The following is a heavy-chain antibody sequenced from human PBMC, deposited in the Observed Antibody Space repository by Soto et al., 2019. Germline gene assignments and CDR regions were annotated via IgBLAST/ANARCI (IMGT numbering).Heavy chain of an antibody. CDR2: INAGNGNT. V-gene: IGHV1-3*01. CDR1: SYTFNTFG. CDR3: ARGMYTIDY. D-gene: IGHD1-1*01. J-gene: IGHJ4*02. Sequence: ASVKVSCKAPSYTFNTFGVTWVRQAPGQRLEWMGWINAGNGNTKYSQKFQGRVTITRDTSASTAYMELSSLRSEDTAVYYCARGMYTIDYWGQGTLVTVSS.